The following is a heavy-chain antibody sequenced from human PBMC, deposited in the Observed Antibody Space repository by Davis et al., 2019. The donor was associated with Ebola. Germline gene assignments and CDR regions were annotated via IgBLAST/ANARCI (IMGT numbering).Heavy chain of an antibody. Sequence: ASVKVSCKVSGYTLTDLSMHWVRQAPGKGLEWMGGFDPEDGETIYAQKFQGRVTMTEDTSTDTAYMELSSLRSEDTAVYYCATGVVAASVYGMDVWGQGTTVTVSS. V-gene: IGHV1-24*01. CDR1: GYTLTDLS. D-gene: IGHD2-2*01. J-gene: IGHJ6*02. CDR3: ATGVVAASVYGMDV. CDR2: FDPEDGET.